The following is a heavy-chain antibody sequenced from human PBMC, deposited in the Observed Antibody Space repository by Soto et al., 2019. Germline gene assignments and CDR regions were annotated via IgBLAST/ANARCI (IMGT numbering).Heavy chain of an antibody. Sequence: RASVKVSCKASGYTFTSYGISWVRQAPGQGLEWMGWISAYNGNTNYAQKLQGRVTMTTDTSTSTAYMELRSLRSDDTAVYYCARVLSSSGWYKWFDPWGQGTLVTVSS. CDR1: GYTFTSYG. V-gene: IGHV1-18*01. J-gene: IGHJ5*02. CDR2: ISAYNGNT. D-gene: IGHD6-19*01. CDR3: ARVLSSSGWYKWFDP.